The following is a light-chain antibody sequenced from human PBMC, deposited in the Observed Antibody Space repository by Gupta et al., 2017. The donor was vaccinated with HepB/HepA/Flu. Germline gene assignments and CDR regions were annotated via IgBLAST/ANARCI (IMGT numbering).Light chain of an antibody. CDR3: AAWDDSLNVVI. Sequence: QSVLTLPPSVSETPGQRVIVSCYGGASNIANNGVSWYRQLPGTAPKLLIFNNSQRPSGVPDRISGSKSGTSASLAISGLQSEDEADYYCAAWDDSLNVVIFGGGTKVTVL. CDR1: ASNIANNG. V-gene: IGLV1-44*01. CDR2: NNS. J-gene: IGLJ2*01.